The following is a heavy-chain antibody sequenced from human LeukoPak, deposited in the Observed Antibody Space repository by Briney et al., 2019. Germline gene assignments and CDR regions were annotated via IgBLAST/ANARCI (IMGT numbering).Heavy chain of an antibody. CDR2: INWNNGSI. J-gene: IGHJ4*02. Sequence: GRSLRLSCAASGFTFDNYAMHWVRQAPGKGLEWVSGINWNNGSIGYADSVKGRFTISRDNAKNSLYLQMNSLRAEDTALYYCAKDRGTSGWYVIDYWGQGTLVTVSS. D-gene: IGHD6-19*01. CDR3: AKDRGTSGWYVIDY. CDR1: GFTFDNYA. V-gene: IGHV3-9*01.